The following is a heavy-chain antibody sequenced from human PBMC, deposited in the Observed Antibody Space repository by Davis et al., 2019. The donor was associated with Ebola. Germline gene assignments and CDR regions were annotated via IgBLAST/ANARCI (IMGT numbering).Heavy chain of an antibody. CDR3: AGTYFDLIYYYYYYMDV. Sequence: GESLKISCAASGFTFSSYSMNWVRQAPGKGLEWVSYISSSSSTIYYADSVKGRFTISRDNAKNSLYLQMNSLRDEDTAVYYCAGTYFDLIYYYYYYMDVWGKGTTVTVSS. CDR2: ISSSSSTI. J-gene: IGHJ6*03. CDR1: GFTFSSYS. V-gene: IGHV3-48*02. D-gene: IGHD3-9*01.